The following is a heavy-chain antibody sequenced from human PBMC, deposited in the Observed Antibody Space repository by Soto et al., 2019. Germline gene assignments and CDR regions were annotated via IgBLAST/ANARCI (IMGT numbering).Heavy chain of an antibody. CDR3: ARAMVGVYNWNPFHYGMDV. CDR2: ISSSSSTI. J-gene: IGHJ6*02. V-gene: IGHV3-48*02. Sequence: GGSLRLSCAASGFTFSSYSMNWVRQAPGKGLEWVSYISSSSSTIYYADSVKGRFTISRDNAKNSLYRQMNSLRDEDTAVYYCARAMVGVYNWNPFHYGMDVWGQGTTVTVSS. D-gene: IGHD1-20*01. CDR1: GFTFSSYS.